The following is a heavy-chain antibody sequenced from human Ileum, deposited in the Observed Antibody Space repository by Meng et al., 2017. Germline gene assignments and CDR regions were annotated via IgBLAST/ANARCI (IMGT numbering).Heavy chain of an antibody. J-gene: IGHJ4*02. D-gene: IGHD4-23*01. CDR2: ISAYSGNT. CDR1: GYLFTRYG. V-gene: IGHV1-18*01. Sequence: QVQLLQSGAEVKKPGASVKVSCKASGYLFTRYGIGWVRQAPGQGLEWMGWISAYSGNTKYAQKLQGRVTMTTDTSTSTAYMELRNLRSDDTAVYYCARDTVGTTLGDYWGQGTLVTVSS. CDR3: ARDTVGTTLGDY.